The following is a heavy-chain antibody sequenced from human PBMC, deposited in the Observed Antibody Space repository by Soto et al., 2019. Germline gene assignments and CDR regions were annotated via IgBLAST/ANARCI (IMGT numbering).Heavy chain of an antibody. D-gene: IGHD3-10*01. CDR1: GGTFSSYA. CDR3: ARDRDITMVRGVIITNWFDP. V-gene: IGHV1-69*01. CDR2: IIPIFGTA. Sequence: QVQLVQSGAEVKKPGSSVKVSCKASGGTFSSYAISWVRQAPGQGLEWMGGIIPIFGTANYAQKFQGRVTITADESTSTAYMELSSLRSEDTAVYYCARDRDITMVRGVIITNWFDPWGQGTLVTVSS. J-gene: IGHJ5*02.